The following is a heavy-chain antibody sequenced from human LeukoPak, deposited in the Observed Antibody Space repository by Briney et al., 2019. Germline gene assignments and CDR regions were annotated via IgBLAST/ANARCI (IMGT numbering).Heavy chain of an antibody. D-gene: IGHD4-17*01. V-gene: IGHV4-59*12. Sequence: PSETLSLTCTVSGGSISSYYWSWIRQPPGKGLEWIGYIYYSGSTNYNPSLKSRVTISVDTSKNQFSLKLSSVTAADTAVYYCARVAVDYDFDYWGQGTLVTVSS. J-gene: IGHJ4*02. CDR2: IYYSGST. CDR3: ARVAVDYDFDY. CDR1: GGSISSYY.